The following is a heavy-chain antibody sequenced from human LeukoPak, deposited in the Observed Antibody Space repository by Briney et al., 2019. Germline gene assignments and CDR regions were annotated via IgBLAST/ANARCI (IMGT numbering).Heavy chain of an antibody. V-gene: IGHV1-69*04. D-gene: IGHD5-18*01. Sequence: SVKVSCEASGGTFSSYAISWVRQAPGQGLERMGRIIPILGIANYAQKFQGRVTITADKSTSTAYMELSSLGSEDTAVYYCARDRRAAMVTTRWYFDLWGRGTLVTVSS. CDR3: ARDRRAAMVTTRWYFDL. CDR2: IIPILGIA. J-gene: IGHJ2*01. CDR1: GGTFSSYA.